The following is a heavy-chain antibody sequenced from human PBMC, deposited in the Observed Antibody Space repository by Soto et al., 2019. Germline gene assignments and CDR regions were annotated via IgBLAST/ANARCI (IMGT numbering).Heavy chain of an antibody. CDR1: GFIFSGHW. CDR2: VKQDGSDK. CDR3: ARDTTGWYTGFIDL. Sequence: GGSLRLSCAASGFIFSGHWMTWVRQAPGKGLEWVASVKQDGSDKYYVDSVEGRFSISRDNAKNSLYLQMSSLRAEDTAVYFCARDTTGWYTGFIDLWGQGTLVTVSS. J-gene: IGHJ5*02. D-gene: IGHD6-19*01. V-gene: IGHV3-7*03.